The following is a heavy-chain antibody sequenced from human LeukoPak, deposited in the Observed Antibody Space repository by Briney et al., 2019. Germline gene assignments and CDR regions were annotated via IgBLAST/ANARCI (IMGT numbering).Heavy chain of an antibody. J-gene: IGHJ4*02. V-gene: IGHV3-66*01. CDR3: AKDREMVVDY. CDR2: IYSGGST. Sequence: GGSLRLSCAASGFTVSSNYMSWVRQAPGKGLEWVSVIYSGGSTYYADSVKGRFTISRDNSKNTVYLQMNSLRAEDTAVYYCAKDREMVVDYWGQGTLVTVSS. D-gene: IGHD5-24*01. CDR1: GFTVSSNY.